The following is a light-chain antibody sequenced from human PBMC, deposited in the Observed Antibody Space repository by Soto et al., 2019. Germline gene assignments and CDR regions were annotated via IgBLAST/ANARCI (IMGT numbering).Light chain of an antibody. CDR2: LGS. Sequence: DIVMTQSPLSLPVTPGEPASISCRSSQSLLHSNGYNYLDWYLQKPGQSPQLLIYLGSNRASGVPDRFSGSGSGTYFTLTISRVEAADVGVYYCMQALQTPITFGQGTRLEIK. CDR3: MQALQTPIT. V-gene: IGKV2-28*01. J-gene: IGKJ5*01. CDR1: QSLLHSNGYNY.